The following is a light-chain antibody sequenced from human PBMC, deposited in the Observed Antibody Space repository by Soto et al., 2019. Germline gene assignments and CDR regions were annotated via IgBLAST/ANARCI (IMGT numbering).Light chain of an antibody. CDR1: QSVDNH. J-gene: IGKJ3*01. V-gene: IGKV3-11*01. Sequence: IVLTQSPATLSLSPRERATLSCRASQSVDNHLAWYQQKPGQAPRLLIYDVSNRATGTPARFSGRGSGTDFTLTISSLEPEGFAVYFCQQRSNRPRFTFGPGTKVDIK. CDR3: QQRSNRPRFT. CDR2: DVS.